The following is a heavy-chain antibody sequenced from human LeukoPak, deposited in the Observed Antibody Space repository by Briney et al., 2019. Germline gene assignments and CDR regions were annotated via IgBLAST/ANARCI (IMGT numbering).Heavy chain of an antibody. V-gene: IGHV3-30*02. J-gene: IGHJ4*02. Sequence: GGSLRLSCAASGFTFSSYGMHWVRQAPGKGLEWVAFIRYDGSNKYYADSVKGRFTISRDNSKNTLYLQMNSLRAEDTAVYDCAKGRPMVRGVNSGYYFDYWGQGTLVTVSS. CDR2: IRYDGSNK. CDR1: GFTFSSYG. CDR3: AKGRPMVRGVNSGYYFDY. D-gene: IGHD3-10*01.